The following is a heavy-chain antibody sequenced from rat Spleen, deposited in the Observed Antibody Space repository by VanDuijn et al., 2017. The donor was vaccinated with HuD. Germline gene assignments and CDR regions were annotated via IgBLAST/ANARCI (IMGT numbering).Heavy chain of an antibody. CDR3: ARPDGYTYVMDA. Sequence: EVQLVESGGGLVQPGRSLKLSCVASGFTFNYYWMTWIRQAPGKGLEWVASITNASGRTYYPDSVKGRFTISRDTAQNTLYLQMNSLRSEDTATYYCARPDGYTYVMDAWGQGASVTVSS. J-gene: IGHJ4*01. CDR1: GFTFNYYW. V-gene: IGHV5-31*01. CDR2: ITNASGRT. D-gene: IGHD1-4*01.